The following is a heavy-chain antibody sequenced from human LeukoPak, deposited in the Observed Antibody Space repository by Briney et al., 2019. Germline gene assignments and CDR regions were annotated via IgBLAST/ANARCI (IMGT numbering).Heavy chain of an antibody. Sequence: GGCLRLSCAASGFTVSRNNMNWGRQAPGKGLEWVSVIYSGGNTYYADSGKDRFTIARDKSKNTLYLQMSGLRTDDTAVYYCARDTENSTYGWGAFDIWAQGTMVTVSS. CDR2: IYSGGNT. D-gene: IGHD2/OR15-2a*01. CDR1: GFTVSRNN. CDR3: ARDTENSTYGWGAFDI. J-gene: IGHJ3*02. V-gene: IGHV3-66*01.